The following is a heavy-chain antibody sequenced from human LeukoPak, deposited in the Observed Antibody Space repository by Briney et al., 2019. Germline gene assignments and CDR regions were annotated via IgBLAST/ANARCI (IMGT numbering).Heavy chain of an antibody. Sequence: ASVKVSCKASGYTFTGYYMHWVRQAPGQGLEWMGWINPNSGGTNYAQKFQGRVTMTRDTSISTAYMELSRLRSDDTAVYYCARDSRGYSGYVWNAWPLYSSGRGGWFDPWGQGTLVTVSP. CDR3: ARDSRGYSGYVWNAWPLYSSGRGGWFDP. CDR2: INPNSGGT. D-gene: IGHD5-12*01. V-gene: IGHV1-2*02. CDR1: GYTFTGYY. J-gene: IGHJ5*02.